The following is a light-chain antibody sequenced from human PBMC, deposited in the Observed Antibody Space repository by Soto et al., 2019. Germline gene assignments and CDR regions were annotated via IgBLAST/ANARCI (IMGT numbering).Light chain of an antibody. CDR3: QVWDSGSAHQV. V-gene: IGLV3-21*02. J-gene: IGLJ2*01. CDR1: NIGSKS. CDR2: DDS. Sequence: SYELTQPPSVSVAPGPTARITCGGDNIGSKSVHWYQQEPGQAPVLVVYDDSNRPSGIPERFSGSNSGNTATLTISRVEAGDEADFYCQVWDSGSAHQVFGVGTQLTVL.